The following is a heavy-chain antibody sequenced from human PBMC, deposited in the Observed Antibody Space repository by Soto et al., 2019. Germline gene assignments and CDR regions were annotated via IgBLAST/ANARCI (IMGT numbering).Heavy chain of an antibody. Sequence: QVQLVQSGAEVRKPGSSVKVSCKASGGTFRSDAISWVRQAPGQGLEWMGGFVAMFGTKNYAEKFHERVTITADESTNTAYMEVTSLRSEDTAVYYSVRAVELAPAPITTWGQGTVVIVSS. J-gene: IGHJ5*02. CDR3: VRAVELAPAPITT. D-gene: IGHD1-7*01. V-gene: IGHV1-69*01. CDR2: FVAMFGTK. CDR1: GGTFRSDA.